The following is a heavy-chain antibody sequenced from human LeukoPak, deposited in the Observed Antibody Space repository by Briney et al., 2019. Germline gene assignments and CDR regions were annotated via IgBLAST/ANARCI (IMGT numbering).Heavy chain of an antibody. CDR2: IKQDGSEK. V-gene: IGHV3-7*03. CDR1: GFTFSGYW. Sequence: AESLRLSCAASGFTFSGYWMSWIRQAPGKGLERVANIKQDGSEKSYVDSVKGRFTISRDNAKNSLYLQMNSLRAEDTAVYYCARARNSGFRYVDSWGQGTLVTVSS. D-gene: IGHD5-12*01. CDR3: ARARNSGFRYVDS. J-gene: IGHJ4*02.